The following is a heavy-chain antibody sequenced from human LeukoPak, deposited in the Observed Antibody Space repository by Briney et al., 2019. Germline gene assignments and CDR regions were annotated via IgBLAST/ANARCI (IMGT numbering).Heavy chain of an antibody. CDR3: ASGLRYFDWFLDV. V-gene: IGHV3-7*01. D-gene: IGHD3-9*01. Sequence: GGSLRLSCAASGFTFSSYWMSWVRQAPGKGLEWVANIKQDGSEKYYVDSVKGRFTISRDNAKNSLYLQMNSVRAEDTAVYYCASGLRYFDWFLDVWGQGTTVTVSS. CDR2: IKQDGSEK. CDR1: GFTFSSYW. J-gene: IGHJ6*02.